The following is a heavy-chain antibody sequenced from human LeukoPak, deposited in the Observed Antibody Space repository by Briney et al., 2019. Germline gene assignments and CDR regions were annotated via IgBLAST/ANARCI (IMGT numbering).Heavy chain of an antibody. CDR1: GDSISNYY. V-gene: IGHV4-59*01. CDR3: ARRLKLATPRPGDAFDI. D-gene: IGHD1-1*01. J-gene: IGHJ3*02. Sequence: SETLSLTCTVSGDSISNYYGNWIWQPPGKGLERIGYVYYSGSTNYDPSLKSRVTISVDTSKTQFSLKLSSVTAADTAVYYCARRLKLATPRPGDAFDIWGQGTMVTVSS. CDR2: VYYSGST.